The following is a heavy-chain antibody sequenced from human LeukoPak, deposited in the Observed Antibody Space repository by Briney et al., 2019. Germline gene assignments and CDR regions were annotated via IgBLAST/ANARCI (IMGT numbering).Heavy chain of an antibody. CDR1: GDSMNGYY. CDR2: VHYSLPN. CDR3: ASYDTVGRTFDY. D-gene: IGHD5-12*01. Sequence: SETLSLTCTVSGDSMNGYYWSWIRQTPGKGLEWIGIVHYSLPNNFSPSLKSRVTISMDTSRSQFSLILSSVTAADTAVYYCASYDTVGRTFDYWGQGTLVTVSS. J-gene: IGHJ4*02. V-gene: IGHV4-59*03.